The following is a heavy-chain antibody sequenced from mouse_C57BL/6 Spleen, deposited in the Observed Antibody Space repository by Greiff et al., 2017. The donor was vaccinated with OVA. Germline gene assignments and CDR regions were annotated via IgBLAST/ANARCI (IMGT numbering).Heavy chain of an antibody. CDR3: ARLFINTY. Sequence: EVKLVESGGGLVKPGGSLKLSCAASGFTFSDYGMHWVRQAPEKGLEWVAYISSGSSTIYYADTVKGRFTISRDNAKNTLFLQMTSLRSEDTAMYYCARLFINTYWGQGTLVTVSA. V-gene: IGHV5-17*01. D-gene: IGHD1-1*01. CDR1: GFTFSDYG. J-gene: IGHJ3*01. CDR2: ISSGSSTI.